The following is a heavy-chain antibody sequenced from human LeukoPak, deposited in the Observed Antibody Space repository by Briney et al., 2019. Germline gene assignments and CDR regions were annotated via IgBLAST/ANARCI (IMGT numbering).Heavy chain of an antibody. CDR1: GYSISSGYY. CDR3: ARARGEVVLVPTPMTYYYMDV. J-gene: IGHJ6*03. CDR2: IYHSGST. V-gene: IGHV4-38-2*02. D-gene: IGHD2-2*01. Sequence: SETLSLTCTVSGYSISSGYYWGWIRQPPGKGLEWIGSIYHSGSTNYNPSLKSRVTISVDTSQNQFSLKLSSVTAADTAVYYCARARGEVVLVPTPMTYYYMDVWGKGTTVTVSS.